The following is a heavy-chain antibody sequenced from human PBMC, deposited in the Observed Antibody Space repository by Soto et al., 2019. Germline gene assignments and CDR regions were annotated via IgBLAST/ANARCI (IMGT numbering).Heavy chain of an antibody. Sequence: QVQLVESGGGVVQPGRSLRLSCAASGFTFSSYGMHWVRQAPGKGLEWVAVISYDGSNKYYADSVKGRFTISRDNYENTLYLQMNSLRAEDTAVYYCAKDRGYCSSTSCYARRGYYYYGMDVWGQGTTVTVSS. D-gene: IGHD2-2*01. J-gene: IGHJ6*02. V-gene: IGHV3-30*18. CDR2: ISYDGSNK. CDR3: AKDRGYCSSTSCYARRGYYYYGMDV. CDR1: GFTFSSYG.